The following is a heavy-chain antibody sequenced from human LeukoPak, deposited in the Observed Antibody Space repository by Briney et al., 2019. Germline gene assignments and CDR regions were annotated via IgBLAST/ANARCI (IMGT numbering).Heavy chain of an antibody. CDR1: GYTFTSYD. CDR3: ARGARYCSSTSCYSGDWFDP. V-gene: IGHV1-8*01. D-gene: IGHD2-2*02. J-gene: IGHJ5*02. Sequence: ASVKVSCKASGYTFTSYDINWVRQATGQGLEWMGWMNPNSGNTGYAQRFQGRVTMTRNTSISTAYMELSSLGSEDTAVYYCARGARYCSSTSCYSGDWFDPWGQGTLVTVSS. CDR2: MNPNSGNT.